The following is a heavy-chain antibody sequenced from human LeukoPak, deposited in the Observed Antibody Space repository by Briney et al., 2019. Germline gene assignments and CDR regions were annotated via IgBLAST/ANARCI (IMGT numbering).Heavy chain of an antibody. Sequence: ASVKVSCNASGYTFTGYYMHWVRQAPGQGLEWMGWINPNSGGTNYAQKFQGRVTMTRDTSISTAYMELSRLRSDDTAVYYCARDRAAVAGNWFDPWGQGTLVTVSS. CDR3: ARDRAAVAGNWFDP. CDR2: INPNSGGT. D-gene: IGHD6-19*01. V-gene: IGHV1-2*02. CDR1: GYTFTGYY. J-gene: IGHJ5*02.